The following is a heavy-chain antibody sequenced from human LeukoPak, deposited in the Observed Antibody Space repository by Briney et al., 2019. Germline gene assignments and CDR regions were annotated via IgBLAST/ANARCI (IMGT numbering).Heavy chain of an antibody. D-gene: IGHD6-19*01. CDR1: GYTFTGYY. V-gene: IGHV1-2*02. Sequence: GASVKVSCKASGYTFTGYYMHWVRQAPGQGLEWMGWINPNSGGTNYAQKFQGRVTMTRDTSISTAYMELSRLRSDDTAVYYCARPYTSDYRGAFDIWGQGTMVTVSS. CDR3: ARPYTSDYRGAFDI. J-gene: IGHJ3*02. CDR2: INPNSGGT.